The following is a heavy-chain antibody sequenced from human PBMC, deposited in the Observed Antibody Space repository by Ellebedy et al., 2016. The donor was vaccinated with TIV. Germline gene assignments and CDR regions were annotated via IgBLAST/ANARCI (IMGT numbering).Heavy chain of an antibody. Sequence: AASVKVSCKASGYTFTSYAMHWVRQAPGQRLEWMGWINAGNGNTKYSQKFQGRVTITRDTSASTAYMELSSLRSEDTAVYYCASPQWLVFHDAFDIWGQGTMVTVSS. CDR1: GYTFTSYA. CDR3: ASPQWLVFHDAFDI. V-gene: IGHV1-3*01. CDR2: INAGNGNT. J-gene: IGHJ3*02. D-gene: IGHD6-19*01.